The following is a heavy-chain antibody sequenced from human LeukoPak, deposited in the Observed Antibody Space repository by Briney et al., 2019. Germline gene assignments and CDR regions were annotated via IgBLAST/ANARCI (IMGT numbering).Heavy chain of an antibody. Sequence: PGRSLRLSCAASGFTFSSYAMHWVRQAPGKGLEWVAVISYDGSNKYYADSVKGRFTISRDNSKNTLYLQMNSLRAEDTAVYYCAKDFTSGWYAQRIDYWGQGTLVTVSS. V-gene: IGHV3-30-3*01. D-gene: IGHD6-19*01. CDR1: GFTFSSYA. CDR2: ISYDGSNK. CDR3: AKDFTSGWYAQRIDY. J-gene: IGHJ4*02.